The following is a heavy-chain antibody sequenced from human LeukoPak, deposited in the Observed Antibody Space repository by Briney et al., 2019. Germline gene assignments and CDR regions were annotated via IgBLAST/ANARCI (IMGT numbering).Heavy chain of an antibody. CDR3: ARGGYYYDLDY. V-gene: IGHV3-33*01. J-gene: IGHJ4*02. D-gene: IGHD3-22*01. CDR1: GFTFSSYG. CDR2: IWYDGSNK. Sequence: GGSLRLSCAASGFTFSSYGMHWVRQAPGKGLEWVAVIWYDGSNKYYADSVKGRFTISRDNSKNTLYLQMNSLRAEDTAVYYCARGGYYYDLDYWGQGTLVTVSS.